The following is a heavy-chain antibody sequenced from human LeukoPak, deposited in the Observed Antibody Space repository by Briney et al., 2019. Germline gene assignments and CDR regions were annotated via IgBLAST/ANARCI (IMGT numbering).Heavy chain of an antibody. D-gene: IGHD1-26*01. CDR1: GFSFSNFA. Sequence: QTGGSLRLSCAASGFSFSNFAMTWVRQAPGKGLEWVSSINGGHYPTYNTDSVKGRFTISRDNSKNTLYLQMNSLRAEDMGVYFCARVGSWDAYDVWGQGTMVTVSS. V-gene: IGHV3-23*01. J-gene: IGHJ3*01. CDR3: ARVGSWDAYDV. CDR2: INGGHYPT.